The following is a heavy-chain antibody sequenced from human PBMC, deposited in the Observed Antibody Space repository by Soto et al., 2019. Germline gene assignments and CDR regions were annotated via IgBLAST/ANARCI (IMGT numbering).Heavy chain of an antibody. V-gene: IGHV4-34*11. CDR3: AGSKNRREICDE. CDR1: GLSRRDYY. D-gene: IGHD3-10*01. Sequence: PSATLSLSCSSLGLSRRDYYWSWIRRPPGKGLEWIGYISYLGNTTYNPSLEIRATISADPSKKQFSLSLSPVSAADTTLYFCAGSKNRREICDEWVQG. J-gene: IGHJ4*02. CDR2: ISYLGNT.